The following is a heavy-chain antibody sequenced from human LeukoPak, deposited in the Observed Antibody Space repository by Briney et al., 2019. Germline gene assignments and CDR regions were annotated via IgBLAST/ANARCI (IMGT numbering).Heavy chain of an antibody. Sequence: GGSLRLSCAASGFTFFNYGMHWVRQAPGKGLEWVAVISYDGNNKHYADSVKGRFTISRDNSKNTLYLQMNSLRAEDTAVYYCAKFRVYSDYGPFDNWGQGTLVTVSS. V-gene: IGHV3-30*18. CDR1: GFTFFNYG. D-gene: IGHD4-11*01. J-gene: IGHJ4*02. CDR3: AKFRVYSDYGPFDN. CDR2: ISYDGNNK.